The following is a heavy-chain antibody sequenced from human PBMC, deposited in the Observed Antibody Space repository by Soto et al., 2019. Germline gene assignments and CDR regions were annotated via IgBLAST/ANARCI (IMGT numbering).Heavy chain of an antibody. CDR2: MYHSGST. CDR1: GGSISSGGYS. CDR3: ASILNYYGSGRYSYYFDY. Sequence: SETLSLTCAVSGGSISSGGYSGSWIRQPPGKGLEWIGYMYHSGSTYYNPSLKSRVTISIDRSKNQFSLKLSSVTAADTAVYYCASILNYYGSGRYSYYFDYWGQGTLVTVSS. V-gene: IGHV4-30-2*01. D-gene: IGHD3-10*01. J-gene: IGHJ4*02.